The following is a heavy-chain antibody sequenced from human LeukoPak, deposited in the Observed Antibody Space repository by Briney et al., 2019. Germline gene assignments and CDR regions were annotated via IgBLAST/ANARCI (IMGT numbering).Heavy chain of an antibody. CDR1: GFTFSGYW. J-gene: IGHJ4*02. D-gene: IGHD2-15*01. Sequence: GGSLRLSCAASGFTFSGYWMSWVRQAPGKGLEWVANIKQDGSEKYYADSVKGRFTISRDNSKNTLYLQMNSLRAEDTAVYYCAKAGAVVVVAAKYFDYWGQGTLVTVSS. V-gene: IGHV3-7*03. CDR2: IKQDGSEK. CDR3: AKAGAVVVVAAKYFDY.